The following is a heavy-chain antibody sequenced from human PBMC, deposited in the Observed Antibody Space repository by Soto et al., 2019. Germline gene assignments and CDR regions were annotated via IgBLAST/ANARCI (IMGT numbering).Heavy chain of an antibody. D-gene: IGHD3-22*01. V-gene: IGHV4-31*03. CDR1: GGSISSGAYY. CDR3: AIYDSSGSRGFQH. CDR2: IYYSGST. J-gene: IGHJ1*01. Sequence: SETLSLTCTVSGGSISSGAYYWSWIRQHPGKGLEWIGYIYYSGSTYYNPSLKSRVTISVDTSKNQFSLKLSSVTAAGTAVYYCAIYDSSGSRGFQHWGQGTLVTVS.